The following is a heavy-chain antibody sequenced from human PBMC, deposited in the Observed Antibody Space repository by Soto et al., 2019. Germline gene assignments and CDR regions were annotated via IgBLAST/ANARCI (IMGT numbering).Heavy chain of an antibody. CDR3: AKASGSYFSDAFDI. J-gene: IGHJ3*02. D-gene: IGHD1-26*01. CDR2: ISYDGSNK. CDR1: GFTFSSYG. V-gene: IGHV3-30*18. Sequence: GGSLRLSCAASGFTFSSYGMHWVRQAPGKGLEWVAVISYDGSNKYYADSVKGRFTISRDNSKNTLYLQMNSLRAEDTAVYYCAKASGSYFSDAFDIWGQGTMVTVSS.